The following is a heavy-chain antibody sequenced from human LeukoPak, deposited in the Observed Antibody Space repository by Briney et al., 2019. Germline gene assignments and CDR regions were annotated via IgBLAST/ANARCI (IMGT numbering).Heavy chain of an antibody. CDR1: GGSISSYY. D-gene: IGHD3-10*01. CDR3: ASGEIVYGSGSYQPYFDY. Sequence: SETLSLTCTVSGGSISSYYWSWIRQPPGKGLEWIGYIYYSGSTNYNPSLKSRVTISVDTSKNQFSLKLSSVTAADTAVYYCASGEIVYGSGSYQPYFDYWGQGTLVTVSS. CDR2: IYYSGST. J-gene: IGHJ4*02. V-gene: IGHV4-59*08.